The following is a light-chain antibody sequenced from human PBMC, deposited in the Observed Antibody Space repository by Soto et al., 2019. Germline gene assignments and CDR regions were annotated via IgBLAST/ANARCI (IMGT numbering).Light chain of an antibody. V-gene: IGKV3-11*01. CDR1: QSVSSY. CDR3: QQRSNWPT. J-gene: IGKJ1*01. Sequence: EIVLTQSPATLSLSPGERATLSCRASQSVSSYLAWYQQKPGQAPRLLIYDASNRATGIPARFSGSGSGTDXTLTXXXXXXXXXXXYXCQQRSNWPTFGQGTKVEIK. CDR2: DAS.